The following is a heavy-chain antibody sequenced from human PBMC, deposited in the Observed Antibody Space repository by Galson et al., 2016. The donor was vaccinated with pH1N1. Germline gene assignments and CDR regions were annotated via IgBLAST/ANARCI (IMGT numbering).Heavy chain of an antibody. J-gene: IGHJ4*02. D-gene: IGHD3-3*02. CDR3: AKRGYRILEAFDY. CDR1: GYTFTDFY. Sequence: VKVSCKASGYTFTDFYIHWVRQAPGKGLEWVGLVDPEDRKTIYADKFQDRVTITADTSIDTAYMELSSLRSEDTAVYFCAKRGYRILEAFDYWGQGTLVTVSS. CDR2: VDPEDRKT. V-gene: IGHV1-69-2*01.